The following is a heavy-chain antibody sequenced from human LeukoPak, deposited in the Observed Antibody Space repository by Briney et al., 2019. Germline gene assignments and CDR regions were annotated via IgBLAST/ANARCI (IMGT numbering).Heavy chain of an antibody. CDR1: GLTFNKTA. CDR3: TTLIIILSGAFDF. J-gene: IGHJ3*01. Sequence: GGSLRLSCAASGLTFNKTAMSWVRQSPGKGLECVSGIGVSAGSTYYADFAKSRFTISRDNSKNTVYLQMNNLSAEDTAVYYCTTLIIILSGAFDFLGQGTMVTVSS. V-gene: IGHV3-23*01. D-gene: IGHD2/OR15-2a*01. CDR2: IGVSAGST.